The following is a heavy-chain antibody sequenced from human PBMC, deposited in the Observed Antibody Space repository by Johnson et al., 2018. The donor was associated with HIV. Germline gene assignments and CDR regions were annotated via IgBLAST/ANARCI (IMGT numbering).Heavy chain of an antibody. CDR3: AREVHIVVVSSFRWAFDI. Sequence: QVQLVESGGGVVRPGGSLRLSCAASGFTFSSYAMHWVRQAPGKGLEWVAVISSDGGSKYYADSVKGRFPISRGNSKNTLYLQMNSLGAEDKAVYYCAREVHIVVVSSFRWAFDIWGQGTLVTVSS. CDR2: ISSDGGSK. D-gene: IGHD2-21*01. J-gene: IGHJ3*02. CDR1: GFTFSSYA. V-gene: IGHV3-30-3*01.